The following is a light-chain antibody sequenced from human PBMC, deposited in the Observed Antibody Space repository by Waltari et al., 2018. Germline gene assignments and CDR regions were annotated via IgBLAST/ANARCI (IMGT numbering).Light chain of an antibody. CDR2: EGS. Sequence: QSALTQPASLSGSPGQSITISCTGTSRDVGSSNLVSWYQQHPGNAPKLIIYEGSKRPSGGSNRFSGSKSGNTASLTISGLQAEDEADYHCCSYAGGSAFVVFGGGTKLTVL. CDR3: CSYAGGSAFVV. CDR1: SRDVGSSNL. J-gene: IGLJ2*01. V-gene: IGLV2-23*03.